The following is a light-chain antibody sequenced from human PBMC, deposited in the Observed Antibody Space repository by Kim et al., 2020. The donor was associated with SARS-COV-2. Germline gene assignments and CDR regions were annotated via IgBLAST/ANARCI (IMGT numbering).Light chain of an antibody. CDR3: QSADSSGTYGV. CDR1: ALPKQY. J-gene: IGLJ3*02. V-gene: IGLV3-25*03. CDR2: KDS. Sequence: PGQTARITCSGEALPKQYAYWYQQKPGQAPVLVIYKDSERPSGSPERFSGSSSGTTVTLTISGVQAEDEADYYCQSADSSGTYGVFGGGTQLTVL.